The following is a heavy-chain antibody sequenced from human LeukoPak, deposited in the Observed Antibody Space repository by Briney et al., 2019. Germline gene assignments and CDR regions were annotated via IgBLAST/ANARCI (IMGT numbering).Heavy chain of an antibody. CDR3: AKDRDYGSGSYVDY. J-gene: IGHJ4*02. Sequence: GGSLRLSCAASGFTFDDYATHWVRQAPGKGLEWVSGISWNSGSIGYADSVKGRFTISRDNAKNSLYLQMNSLRAEDTALYYCAKDRDYGSGSYVDYWGQGTLVTVSS. CDR2: ISWNSGSI. V-gene: IGHV3-9*01. CDR1: GFTFDDYA. D-gene: IGHD3-10*01.